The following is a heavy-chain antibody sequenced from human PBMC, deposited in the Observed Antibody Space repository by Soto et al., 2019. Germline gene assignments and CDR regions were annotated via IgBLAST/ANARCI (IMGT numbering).Heavy chain of an antibody. CDR2: INAGNGNT. D-gene: IGHD2-2*01. J-gene: IGHJ5*01. V-gene: IGHV1-3*01. Sequence: ASVKVSCKASGYTFTNSAMHWVRQAPGQRLEWMGWINAGNGNTKYSQKFQGRVTITRDTSASTAYMELSSLSSEDTAVYYCARGDPGDIVVVPAAMPVKRFDSWGQGTLDIVSA. CDR1: GYTFTNSA. CDR3: ARGDPGDIVVVPAAMPVKRFDS.